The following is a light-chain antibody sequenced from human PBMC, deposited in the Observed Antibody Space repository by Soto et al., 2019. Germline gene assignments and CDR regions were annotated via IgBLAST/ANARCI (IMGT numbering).Light chain of an antibody. CDR3: QNYNSAPPAGT. CDR2: AAS. V-gene: IGKV1-27*01. CDR1: QGINNH. J-gene: IGKJ4*01. Sequence: DFQMTQSPSSLSASVGDRVTITCRASQGINNHLAWFQQKPGKVPMFLIYAASTLQSGVPSRFSSSGSGTDFTLTISSLQPEDVATYYCQNYNSAPPAGTFGGGTKVEIK.